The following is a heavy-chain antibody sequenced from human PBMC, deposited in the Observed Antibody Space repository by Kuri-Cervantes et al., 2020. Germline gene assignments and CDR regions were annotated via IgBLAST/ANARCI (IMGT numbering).Heavy chain of an antibody. CDR3: ARDPGYSSGWYFVQIDY. V-gene: IGHV3-30-3*01. D-gene: IGHD6-19*01. CDR2: ISYDGSNK. J-gene: IGHJ4*02. CDR1: GFTFSSYA. Sequence: GESLKISCAASGFTFSSYAMHWVRQAPGKGLEWVAVISYDGSNKYYADSVKGRFTISRDNSKNALYLQMNSLRAEDTAVYYCARDPGYSSGWYFVQIDYWGQGTLVTVSS.